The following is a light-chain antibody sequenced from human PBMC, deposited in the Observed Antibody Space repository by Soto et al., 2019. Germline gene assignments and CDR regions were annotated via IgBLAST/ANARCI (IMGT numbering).Light chain of an antibody. CDR3: QQYGSSYPWT. J-gene: IGKJ1*01. CDR2: GAS. Sequence: EIVLTQSPGTLSLSPGERATLSCRASQSVSSSYLAWYQQKPDQAPRLLIYGASSRATGIPARFSGSGSGTDFTLTIRRLEPEDFAVYYCQQYGSSYPWTFGQGTKVDIK. CDR1: QSVSSSY. V-gene: IGKV3-20*01.